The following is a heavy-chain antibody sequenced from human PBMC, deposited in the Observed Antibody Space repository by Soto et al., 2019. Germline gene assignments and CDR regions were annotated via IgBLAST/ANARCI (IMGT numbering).Heavy chain of an antibody. J-gene: IGHJ4*02. Sequence: PSETLSLTFTVSGDSISGSRSHWWAWIRQPPGKGLLCIASLSSTLITTHNPTLVSRFTISLDSPNNNFSLEVTPLTTSATGFYLSARQESSGLWAFYSWRQGPRVTVSS. CDR2: LSSTLIT. CDR3: ARQESSGLWAFYS. V-gene: IGHV4-39*01. D-gene: IGHD6-19*01. CDR1: GDSISGSRSH.